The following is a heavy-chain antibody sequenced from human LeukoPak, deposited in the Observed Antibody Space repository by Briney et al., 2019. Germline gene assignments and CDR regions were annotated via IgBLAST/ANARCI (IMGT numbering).Heavy chain of an antibody. V-gene: IGHV1-2*02. CDR3: ARAGFWSDYYFDY. CDR2: INPNSGGT. Sequence: ASVKVSCKASGYTFTGYYMHWVRQAPGQGLEWMGWINPNSGGTNYAQKFQGRVTMTRDTSISTAYMELSRLRSDDTAVYYCARAGFWSDYYFDYWGQGTLVTVSS. CDR1: GYTFTGYY. J-gene: IGHJ4*02. D-gene: IGHD2-21*02.